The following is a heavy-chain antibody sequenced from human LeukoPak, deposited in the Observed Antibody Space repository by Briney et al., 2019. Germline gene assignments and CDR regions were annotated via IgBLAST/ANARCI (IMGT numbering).Heavy chain of an antibody. CDR2: ARNKANSYST. V-gene: IGHV3-72*01. D-gene: IGHD1-26*01. Sequence: GGSLRLSCAAFGFTLSGHYMDWVRQPPGKGLAWVGRARNKANSYSTEYAASVKGRFTISRDDSENSLWLQMNSLKTEDTAAYYCTRTMGGGYSPFDYWGQGTLVTVSS. CDR1: GFTLSGHY. CDR3: TRTMGGGYSPFDY. J-gene: IGHJ4*02.